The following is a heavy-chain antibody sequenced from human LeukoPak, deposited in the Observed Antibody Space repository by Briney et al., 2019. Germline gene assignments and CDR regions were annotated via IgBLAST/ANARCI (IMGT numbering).Heavy chain of an antibody. CDR3: ARDSLFPMDY. Sequence: AASVEVSCKASGGTFSSYAISWVRQAPGQGLEWMGGIIPIFGTANYAQKFQGRVTITTDESTSTAYMELSSLRSEDTAVYYCARDSLFPMDYWGQGTLVTVSS. CDR1: GGTFSSYA. V-gene: IGHV1-69*05. J-gene: IGHJ4*02. CDR2: IIPIFGTA.